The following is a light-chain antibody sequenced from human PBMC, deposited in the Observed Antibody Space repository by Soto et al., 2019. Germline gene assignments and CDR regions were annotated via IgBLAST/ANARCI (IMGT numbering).Light chain of an antibody. V-gene: IGLV2-14*03. Sequence: QSALTQTASVSGSPGQSITISCTGTSSDVGGYNFVSWYQQHPGKAPKLIIHEVTNRPSGVSNRFSGSKSGNTAPLTISGLQAEDEAVYYCCSHSSSITWMFGGGTKLTVL. CDR1: SSDVGGYNF. CDR2: EVT. J-gene: IGLJ3*02. CDR3: CSHSSSITWM.